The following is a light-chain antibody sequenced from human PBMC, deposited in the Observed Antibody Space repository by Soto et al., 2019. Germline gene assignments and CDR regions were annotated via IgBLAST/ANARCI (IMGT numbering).Light chain of an antibody. J-gene: IGKJ4*01. CDR2: AAS. CDR3: QQYNNWPVT. CDR1: QGINNY. V-gene: IGKV1-39*01. Sequence: DIQMTQSPSSLSASIGDRVTIRCRASQGINNYLNWYQMKPGKAPALLIYAASSLQSGVPSRFSGSGSGTEFTLTISGLQSEDFATYYCQQYNNWPVTFGGGTKVDTK.